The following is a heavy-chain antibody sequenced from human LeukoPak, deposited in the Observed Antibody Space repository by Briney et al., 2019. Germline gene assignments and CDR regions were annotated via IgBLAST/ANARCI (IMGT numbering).Heavy chain of an antibody. D-gene: IGHD2-2*01. CDR2: IYYSGST. CDR1: GGSISSYY. CDR3: ARPLNLYCSSTSCYRDYYYGMDV. J-gene: IGHJ6*04. V-gene: IGHV4-59*01. Sequence: SETLSLTCTVSGGSISSYYWSWIRQPPGKGLEWIGYIYYSGSTNYNPSLKSRVTISVDTSKNQFSLKLSSVTAADTAVYYCARPLNLYCSSTSCYRDYYYGMDVWGKGTTVTVSS.